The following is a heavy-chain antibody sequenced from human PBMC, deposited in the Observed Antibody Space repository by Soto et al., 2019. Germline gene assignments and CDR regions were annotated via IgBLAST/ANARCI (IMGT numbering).Heavy chain of an antibody. D-gene: IGHD6-13*01. Sequence: QVQLVQSGAEVKKPGASVKVSCKASGYTFNSYGISWVRQAPGQGLEWMGWSSSYGNTNYAQKVQGRVTMTTDTSTSTAYMELRSLRSDDTAVYYCARPSGLLVPWVYWGQGTLVTVSS. CDR1: GYTFNSYG. J-gene: IGHJ4*02. CDR2: SSSYGNT. CDR3: ARPSGLLVPWVY. V-gene: IGHV1-18*01.